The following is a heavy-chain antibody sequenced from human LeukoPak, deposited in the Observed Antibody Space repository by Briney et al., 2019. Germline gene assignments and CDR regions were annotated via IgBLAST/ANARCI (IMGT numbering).Heavy chain of an antibody. Sequence: SETLSLTCAVYRGSFSGYYWSWIRPPPGKGLWCRWEINHSGSTNYNPPLKSRVTISVDTSKNQFSLKLSSVTAADTAVYYCARGSRYFDWLPPDYYYGMDVWGKGTTVTVSS. CDR2: INHSGST. V-gene: IGHV4-34*01. CDR3: ARGSRYFDWLPPDYYYGMDV. CDR1: RGSFSGYY. D-gene: IGHD3-9*01. J-gene: IGHJ6*04.